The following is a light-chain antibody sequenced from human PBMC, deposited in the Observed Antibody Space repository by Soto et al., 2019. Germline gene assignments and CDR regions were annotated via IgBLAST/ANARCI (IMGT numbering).Light chain of an antibody. V-gene: IGLV2-23*01. Sequence: QSALTQPASVSGSPGQSITLSSTGTSSDVGSYNLVSWYQLHPGKAPKLMIYEGTKRPSGVSNRFSGSKSGSTASLTISGLQAEDEADYYCCSYAGSSSYVVFGGGTKVTVL. CDR1: SSDVGSYNL. CDR2: EGT. CDR3: CSYAGSSSYVV. J-gene: IGLJ2*01.